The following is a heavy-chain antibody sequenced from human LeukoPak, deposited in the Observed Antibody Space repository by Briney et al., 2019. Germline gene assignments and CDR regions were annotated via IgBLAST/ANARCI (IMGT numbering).Heavy chain of an antibody. CDR2: FDPEDGGT. V-gene: IGHV1-24*01. Sequence: ASVKVSCKASGYTFTSYDINWVRQAPGKGLEWMGGFDPEDGGTIYAQKFQGRVTMTEDTSTDTAYMELSSLRSEDTAVYYCAGHVLRFLEWLFDWGQGTLVTVSS. D-gene: IGHD3-3*01. J-gene: IGHJ4*02. CDR1: GYTFTSYD. CDR3: AGHVLRFLEWLFD.